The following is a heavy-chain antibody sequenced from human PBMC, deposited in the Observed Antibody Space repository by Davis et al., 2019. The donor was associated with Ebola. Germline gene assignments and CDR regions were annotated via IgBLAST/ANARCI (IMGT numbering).Heavy chain of an antibody. V-gene: IGHV1-2*02. J-gene: IGHJ4*02. D-gene: IGHD6-6*01. CDR1: GYTFTGYF. CDR2: INPNSGGT. CDR3: ARDQTRYRSSSEEFDY. Sequence: ASVKVSCKASGYTFTGYFMHWVRQAPGQGLEWLGWINPNSGGTNYAQKFQGRVTMTRDTSISTADLELSRLRSDDTAVYYCARDQTRYRSSSEEFDYWGQGSLVTVSS.